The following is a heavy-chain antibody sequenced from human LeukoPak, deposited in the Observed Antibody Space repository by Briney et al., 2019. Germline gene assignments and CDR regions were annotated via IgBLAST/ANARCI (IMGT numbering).Heavy chain of an antibody. J-gene: IGHJ4*02. D-gene: IGHD2-15*01. CDR3: AKDRGRTWVQVAN. V-gene: IGHV3-23*01. CDR2: ISGSGGSP. CDR1: GFTFSSDA. Sequence: GSLRLSCIGTGFTFSSDAMGWVRQAPGKGLEWGSGISGSGGSPYYADSVKGRFTISRDNSKNTLYLQMNSMRVEDTAVYYCAKDRGRTWVQVANWGQGTPVTVSS.